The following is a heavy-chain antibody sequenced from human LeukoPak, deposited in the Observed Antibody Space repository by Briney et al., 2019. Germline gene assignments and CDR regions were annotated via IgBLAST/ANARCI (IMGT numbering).Heavy chain of an antibody. CDR3: AKDHYYGSGSYYNEDFDY. V-gene: IGHV3-23*01. D-gene: IGHD3-10*01. J-gene: IGHJ4*02. CDR2: ISGSGGST. CDR1: GFTFSSYA. Sequence: PGGSLRLSCAASGFTFSSYAMSWVRQAPGKGLEWVSAISGSGGSTYYADSVKGRFTISRDNSKNTLYLQMNSLRAEDTAVYYCAKDHYYGSGSYYNEDFDYWGQGTLVTVSS.